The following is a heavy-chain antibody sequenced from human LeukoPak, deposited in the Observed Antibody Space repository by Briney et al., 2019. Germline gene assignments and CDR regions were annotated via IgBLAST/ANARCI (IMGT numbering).Heavy chain of an antibody. CDR2: ISGSGGRT. V-gene: IGHV3-23*01. CDR3: AKSPPRCSGGSCYGY. CDR1: GFTFSSFA. Sequence: GLSLRLSCAASGFTFSSFALSWVRQAPGKGLEWISGISGSGGRTDYADSVKGRFTISRDNSKNTLYLQMSSLRADDTALYYCAKSPPRCSGGSCYGYWGQGTLVTVPS. J-gene: IGHJ4*02. D-gene: IGHD2-15*01.